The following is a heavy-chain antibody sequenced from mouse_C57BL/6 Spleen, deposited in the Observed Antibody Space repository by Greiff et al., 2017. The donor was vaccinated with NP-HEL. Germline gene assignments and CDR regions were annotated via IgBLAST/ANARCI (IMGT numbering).Heavy chain of an antibody. J-gene: IGHJ4*01. CDR2: INPNNGGT. Sequence: EVQLQQSGPELVKPGASVKMSCKASGYTFTDYNMHWVKQSHGKSLEWIGYINPNNGGTSYNQKFKGKATLTVNKSSSTAYMELRSLTSEESAVYYCARKDEGYYYAMDYWGQGTSVTVSS. CDR3: ARKDEGYYYAMDY. V-gene: IGHV1-22*01. D-gene: IGHD2-3*01. CDR1: GYTFTDYN.